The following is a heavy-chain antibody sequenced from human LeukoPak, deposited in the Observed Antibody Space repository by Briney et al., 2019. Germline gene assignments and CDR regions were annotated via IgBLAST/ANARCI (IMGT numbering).Heavy chain of an antibody. J-gene: IGHJ4*02. CDR3: ARGDPAVGLDY. V-gene: IGHV1-2*02. Sequence: ASVNVSCMASGYTFTVNYMHWGRQAPGQGGEWMGWVIPNNGGTHYAQKFKGRVTMTRDTSISTVYMELSALRSDDTAVYYCARGDPAVGLDYWGQGSLVTVSS. CDR2: VIPNNGGT. D-gene: IGHD3-16*01. CDR1: GYTFTVNY.